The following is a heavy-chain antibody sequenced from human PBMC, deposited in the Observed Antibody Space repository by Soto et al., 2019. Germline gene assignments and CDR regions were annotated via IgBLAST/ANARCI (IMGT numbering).Heavy chain of an antibody. CDR1: GGSISSYY. J-gene: IGHJ4*02. D-gene: IGHD5-12*01. CDR2: IYYSGST. Sequence: SETLSLTCTVSGGSISSYYWSWIRQPPGKGLEWIGYIYYSGSTNYNPSLKSRVTISVDTSKNQFSLKLSSVTAADTAVYYCARSVDIVATILFDYWGQGTLVTVSS. V-gene: IGHV4-59*01. CDR3: ARSVDIVATILFDY.